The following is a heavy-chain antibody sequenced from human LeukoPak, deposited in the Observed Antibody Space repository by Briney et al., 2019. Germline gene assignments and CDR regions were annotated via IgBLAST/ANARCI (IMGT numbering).Heavy chain of an antibody. CDR3: ARVKSGGVDP. D-gene: IGHD3-10*01. CDR2: IYYSGST. V-gene: IGHV4-59*01. CDR1: GGSLSDYY. J-gene: IGHJ5*02. Sequence: SETLSLTCTVSGGSLSDYYWSWIRQPPGKGLEWIGYIYYSGSTNYNPSLKSRVTISVDTSKNQFSLKLSSVTAADTAVYYCARVKSGGVDPWGQGTLVTVSS.